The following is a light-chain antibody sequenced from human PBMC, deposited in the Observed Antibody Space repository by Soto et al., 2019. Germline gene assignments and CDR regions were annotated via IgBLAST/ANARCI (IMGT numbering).Light chain of an antibody. Sequence: DIQVTQSPSFLSASVGDRVTITCRASQVISSSLAWYQQKPGKAPKLLIYAASTLQSGVPSRFSGSGSGTEFTLTISSLQPEDFATYYCQQLNNYPWTFGQGTKVDIK. CDR1: QVISSS. CDR2: AAS. CDR3: QQLNNYPWT. V-gene: IGKV1-9*01. J-gene: IGKJ1*01.